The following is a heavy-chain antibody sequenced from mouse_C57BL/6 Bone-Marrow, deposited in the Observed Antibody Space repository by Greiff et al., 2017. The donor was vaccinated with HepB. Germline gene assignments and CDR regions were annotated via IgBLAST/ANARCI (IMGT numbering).Heavy chain of an antibody. CDR3: ARLITTVVATGYFDV. D-gene: IGHD1-1*01. V-gene: IGHV1-80*01. CDR1: GYAFSSYW. CDR2: IYPGDGDT. Sequence: QVQLKESGAELVKPGASVKISCKASGYAFSSYWMNWVKQRPGKGLEWIGQIYPGDGDTNYNGKFKGKATLTADKSSSTAYMQLSSLTSEDSAVYFCARLITTVVATGYFDVWGTGTTVTVSS. J-gene: IGHJ1*03.